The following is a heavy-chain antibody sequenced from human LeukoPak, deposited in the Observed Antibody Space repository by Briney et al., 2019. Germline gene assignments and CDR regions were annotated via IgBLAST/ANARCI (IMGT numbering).Heavy chain of an antibody. Sequence: GESLKISCWGSGYSFTNYWFGWLRHVPGRNLEWMGNIYTRDSGTRYSPSFQGQVTISADKSISTAYMKWSSLKASDSAMYYCASRVREESSGLELYNWFDPWGQGTLVTVSS. D-gene: IGHD3-22*01. CDR3: ASRVREESSGLELYNWFDP. J-gene: IGHJ5*02. CDR2: IYTRDSGT. CDR1: GYSFTNYW. V-gene: IGHV5-51*01.